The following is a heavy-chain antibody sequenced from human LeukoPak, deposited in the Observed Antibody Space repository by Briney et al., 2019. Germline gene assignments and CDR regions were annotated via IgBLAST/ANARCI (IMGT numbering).Heavy chain of an antibody. J-gene: IGHJ4*02. V-gene: IGHV3-20*04. D-gene: IGHD3-3*01. CDR1: GFTFDGYG. Sequence: GGSLRLACAASGFTFDGYGMSWVRQAPGKGLEWVSGINWNGGSTGYADSVKGRFTISRDNAKNSLYLQMNSLRAEDTALYYCAREEDDFWRGPLFDYWGQGTLVTVSS. CDR3: AREEDDFWRGPLFDY. CDR2: INWNGGST.